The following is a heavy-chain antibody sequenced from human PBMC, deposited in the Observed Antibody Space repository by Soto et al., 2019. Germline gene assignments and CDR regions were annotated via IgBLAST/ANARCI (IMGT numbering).Heavy chain of an antibody. CDR2: ISSSSSTI. V-gene: IGHV3-48*01. CDR3: ARDFLVYRPTVTTVGAFDI. CDR1: GFTFSSYS. Sequence: GGSLRLSCAASGFTFSSYSMNWVRQAPGKGLEWVSYISSSSSTIYYADSVKGRFTISRDNAKNSLYLQMNSLRAEDTAVYYCARDFLVYRPTVTTVGAFDIWGQGTMVTVSS. D-gene: IGHD4-17*01. J-gene: IGHJ3*02.